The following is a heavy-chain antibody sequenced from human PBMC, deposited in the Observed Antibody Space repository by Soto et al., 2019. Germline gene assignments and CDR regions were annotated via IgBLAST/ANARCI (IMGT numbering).Heavy chain of an antibody. CDR1: GFTFSSYA. V-gene: IGHV3-23*01. CDR2: ISGSGGST. D-gene: IGHD3-22*01. J-gene: IGHJ4*02. Sequence: PGGSLRLSCAASGFTFSSYAMSWVRQAPGKGLEWVSAISGSGGSTYYADSVKGRFTISRDNSKNTLYLQMNSLRAEDTAVYYCANTLLSLYYYDSSGYYRAFDYWGQGTLVTVSS. CDR3: ANTLLSLYYYDSSGYYRAFDY.